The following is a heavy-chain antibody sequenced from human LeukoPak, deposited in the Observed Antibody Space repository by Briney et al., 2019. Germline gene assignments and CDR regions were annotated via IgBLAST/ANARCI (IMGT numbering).Heavy chain of an antibody. V-gene: IGHV3-30*04. Sequence: GGSLRLSCAASGFTFSSYAMHWVRQAPGKGLEWVAVISYDGSNKYYADSVKGRFTISRDNSKNTLYLQMNSLRAEDTAVYYCARYNEHYYYYGMDVWGQGTTVTVSS. D-gene: IGHD1-14*01. CDR3: ARYNEHYYYYGMDV. CDR1: GFTFSSYA. CDR2: ISYDGSNK. J-gene: IGHJ6*02.